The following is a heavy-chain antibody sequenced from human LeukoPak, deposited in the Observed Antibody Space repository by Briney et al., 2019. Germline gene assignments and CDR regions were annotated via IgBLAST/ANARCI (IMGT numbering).Heavy chain of an antibody. V-gene: IGHV1-3*01. CDR1: GYTFTSYA. CDR2: INAGNGNT. J-gene: IGHJ4*02. D-gene: IGHD5-12*01. CDR3: ARDSGLRFFDY. Sequence: ASVEVSCKASGYTFTSYAMHWVRQAPGQRLEWMGWINAGNGNTKYSQKFQGRVTITRDTSASTAYMELSSLRSEDTAVYYCARDSGLRFFDYWGQGTLVTVSS.